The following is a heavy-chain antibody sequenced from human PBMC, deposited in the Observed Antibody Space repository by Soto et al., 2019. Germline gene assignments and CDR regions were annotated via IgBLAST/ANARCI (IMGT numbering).Heavy chain of an antibody. D-gene: IGHD1-1*01. CDR1: GFTFSNYG. CDR2: ISDSGGST. CDR3: AAAPSGTTPNYDF. V-gene: IGHV3-23*01. J-gene: IGHJ4*02. Sequence: EVQLLDSGGGFVQPGGSLRLSCVASGFTFSNYGMNWFRQAPGKGLEWVSAISDSGGSTFYGDSAKCRFTISRDNSKNTLYLQMNGLRSEDTAIYYCAAAPSGTTPNYDFWGQGTPVTVSS.